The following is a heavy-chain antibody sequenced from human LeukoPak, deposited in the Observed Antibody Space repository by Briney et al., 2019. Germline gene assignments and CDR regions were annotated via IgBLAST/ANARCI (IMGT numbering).Heavy chain of an antibody. CDR2: IYTSGST. V-gene: IGHV4-61*02. D-gene: IGHD5/OR15-5a*01. CDR3: ARGVSGRDYYMDV. CDR1: GGSISSGSYY. Sequence: SETLSLTCTVSGGSISSGSYYWSWIRQPAGKGLEWIGRIYTSGSTNYNPSLKSRVTISVDTSKNQFSLILSSVTAADTAVYYCARGVSGRDYYMDVWGIGTTVTVSS. J-gene: IGHJ6*03.